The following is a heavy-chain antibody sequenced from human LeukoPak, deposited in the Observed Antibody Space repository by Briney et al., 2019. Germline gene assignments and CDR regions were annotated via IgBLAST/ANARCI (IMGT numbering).Heavy chain of an antibody. D-gene: IGHD6-13*01. CDR2: IYYSGST. V-gene: IGHV4-59*12. CDR1: GGSISSYY. J-gene: IGHJ4*02. Sequence: PSETLSLTCTVSGGSISSYYWSWIRQPPGKGLEWIGYIYYSGSTNYNPSLKSRVTISVDTSKNQFSLKLSSVTAADTAVYYCARDNGIAAAGTPYWGQGTLVTVSS. CDR3: ARDNGIAAAGTPY.